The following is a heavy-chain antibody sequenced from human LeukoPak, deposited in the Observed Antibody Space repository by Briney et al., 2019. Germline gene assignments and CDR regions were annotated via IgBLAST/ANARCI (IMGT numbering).Heavy chain of an antibody. V-gene: IGHV3-48*01. Sequence: GGSLRLSCAASGFTFSSYSMNWVRQAPGKGLEWVSYISSSSSTIYYADSVKGRFTISRDNAKNSLYLQMNSLRAEDTAVYYCARDLAGYCSGGSCYDGALYPYYFDYWGQGTLVTVSS. CDR3: ARDLAGYCSGGSCYDGALYPYYFDY. D-gene: IGHD2-15*01. J-gene: IGHJ4*02. CDR1: GFTFSSYS. CDR2: ISSSSSTI.